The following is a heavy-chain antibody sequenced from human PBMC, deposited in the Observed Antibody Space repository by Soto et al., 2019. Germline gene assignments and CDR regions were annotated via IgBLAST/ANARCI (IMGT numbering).Heavy chain of an antibody. V-gene: IGHV3-23*01. J-gene: IGHJ3*02. CDR2: IGATGGST. CDR1: GFTFSTYA. Sequence: GGSLRLSCAASGFTFSTYAMSWVRQAPGKGLEWVSAIGATGGSTFYVDSVKGRFTISRDNSINPLYLQMNSLRTEDTAVYYCAHPRGYGVFDAYDMWGQGAMVTVSS. CDR3: AHPRGYGVFDAYDM. D-gene: IGHD4-17*01.